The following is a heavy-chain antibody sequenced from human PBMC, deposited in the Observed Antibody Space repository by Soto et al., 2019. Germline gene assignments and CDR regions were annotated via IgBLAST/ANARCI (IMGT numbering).Heavy chain of an antibody. V-gene: IGHV3-48*02. CDR2: ISSSSSTI. D-gene: IGHD3-10*01. CDR3: ARKILWFGEDHYDHFGYLDV. CDR1: GFTFSSYS. J-gene: IGHJ6*02. Sequence: GGSLRLSCAASGFTFSSYSMNWVRQAPGKGLEWVSYISSSSSTIYYADSVKGRFTISRDNAKNSLYLQMNSLRDEDTAVYYCARKILWFGEDHYDHFGYLDVWGQGTTVTVSS.